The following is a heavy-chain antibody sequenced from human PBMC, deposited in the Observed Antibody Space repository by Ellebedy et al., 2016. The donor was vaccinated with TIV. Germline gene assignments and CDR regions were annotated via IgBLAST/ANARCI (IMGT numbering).Heavy chain of an antibody. CDR2: ITHSGST. CDR3: ARHVRIVAGGMGFDY. V-gene: IGHV4-34*01. CDR1: GGSFIDYY. J-gene: IGHJ4*02. Sequence: SETLSLTCAVDGGSFIDYYWTWIRQPPGKGLEWIGEITHSGSTNYNPSLKSRVTISVDTSKNQFSLKLSSVTAADTAVYYCARHVRIVAGGMGFDYWGQGTLVTVSS. D-gene: IGHD6-13*01.